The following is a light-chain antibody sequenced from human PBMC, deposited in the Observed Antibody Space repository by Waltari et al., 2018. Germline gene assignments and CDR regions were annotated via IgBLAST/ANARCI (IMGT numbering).Light chain of an antibody. Sequence: EIVMTQSPATLSVSPGERATLSCRASQSVSSKLAWDQQKPGQAPRRLIYGASTRATGVPARFSGSGSGPEYILTISSLQSEDFAVYYCQHHNNWPPRWTFGQGTKVEIK. CDR1: QSVSSK. CDR2: GAS. J-gene: IGKJ1*01. CDR3: QHHNNWPPRWT. V-gene: IGKV3-15*01.